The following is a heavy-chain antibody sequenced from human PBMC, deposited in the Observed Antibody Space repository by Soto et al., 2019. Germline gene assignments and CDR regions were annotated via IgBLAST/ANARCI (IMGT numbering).Heavy chain of an antibody. CDR1: GFTFTDYA. CDR3: AKELVGALYFGMDV. J-gene: IGHJ6*02. Sequence: GVLRLSCAVSGFTFTDYAMTWVRQAPGKGLEWVSTLSGSGISTYDADFVKGRFTISRDNSKNMLYLQMNSLRAEDTAIYYCAKELVGALYFGMDVWGQGTTVTVSS. V-gene: IGHV3-23*01. D-gene: IGHD6-6*01. CDR2: LSGSGIST.